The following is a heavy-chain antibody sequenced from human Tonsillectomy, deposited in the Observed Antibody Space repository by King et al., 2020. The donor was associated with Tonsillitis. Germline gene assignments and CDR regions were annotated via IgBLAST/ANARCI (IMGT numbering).Heavy chain of an antibody. V-gene: IGHV3-30*18. CDR1: GFTFRSYG. D-gene: IGHD6-19*01. J-gene: IGHJ4*02. CDR3: AKDAISSGWYYFDY. CDR2: ISYDGSYK. Sequence: VQLVESGGGVVQPGRSLRLSCASSGFTFRSYGMHWVRQAPGKGLEWVAVISYDGSYKSYADSVKGRFTISRDNSKSTLYLQMNSLGAEDTAVYYCAKDAISSGWYYFDYWGQGTLVTVSS.